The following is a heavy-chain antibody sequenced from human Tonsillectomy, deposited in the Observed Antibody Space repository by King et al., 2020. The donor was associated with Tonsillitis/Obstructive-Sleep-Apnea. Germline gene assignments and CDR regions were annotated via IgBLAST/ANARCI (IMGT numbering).Heavy chain of an antibody. CDR1: GYTFTTYG. D-gene: IGHD3-3*01. J-gene: IGHJ4*02. V-gene: IGHV1-18*01. Sequence: QLVQSGAEVKRPGASVKVSCKPSGYTFTTYGISWVRQAPGQGLEWMGWISTKKGNTNYAQKFQGRVSMTTDTATSTAYMELRSLRYDDTAVYYCARFWSGFLPDYWGQGTLVTVSS. CDR3: ARFWSGFLPDY. CDR2: ISTKKGNT.